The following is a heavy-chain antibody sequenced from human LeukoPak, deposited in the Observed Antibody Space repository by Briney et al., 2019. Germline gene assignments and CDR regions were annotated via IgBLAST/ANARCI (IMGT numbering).Heavy chain of an antibody. J-gene: IGHJ3*02. CDR2: ISSSSSTI. CDR1: GFTFSDDY. CDR3: ARFSRYGSGSYYRGSDAFDI. D-gene: IGHD3-10*01. Sequence: PGGSLRLSCAASGFTFSDDYMSWIRQAPGKGLEWVSYISSSSSTIYYADSVKGRFTISRDNAKNSLYLQMNSLRAEDTAVYYCARFSRYGSGSYYRGSDAFDIWGQGTMVTVSS. V-gene: IGHV3-11*04.